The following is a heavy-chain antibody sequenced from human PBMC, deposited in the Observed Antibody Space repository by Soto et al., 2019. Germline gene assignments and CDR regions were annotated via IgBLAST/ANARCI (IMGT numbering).Heavy chain of an antibody. Sequence: SETLSLTCTVSGGSISSYYWSWIRQPPGKGLEWIGYIYYSGSTNYNPSLKSRVTISVDTSKNQFSLKLSSVTAADTAVYYCARHEDCSGGSCYSRSFDYWGQGTLVTVSS. D-gene: IGHD2-15*01. CDR2: IYYSGST. CDR1: GGSISSYY. CDR3: ARHEDCSGGSCYSRSFDY. J-gene: IGHJ4*02. V-gene: IGHV4-59*08.